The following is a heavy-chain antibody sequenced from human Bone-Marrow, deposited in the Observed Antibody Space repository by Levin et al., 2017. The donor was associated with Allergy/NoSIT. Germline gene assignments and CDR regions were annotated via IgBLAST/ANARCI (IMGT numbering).Heavy chain of an antibody. CDR1: GFTVSSNY. J-gene: IGHJ6*02. CDR3: ASNELRTMVRGVTDDYYDDYGMDV. CDR2: IYSGGST. V-gene: IGHV3-53*01. Sequence: GGSLRLSCAASGFTVSSNYMSWVRQAPGKGLEWVSVIYSGGSTYYADSVKGRFTISRDNSKNTLYLQMNSLRAEDTAVYYCASNELRTMVRGVTDDYYDDYGMDVWGQGTTVTVSS. D-gene: IGHD3-10*01.